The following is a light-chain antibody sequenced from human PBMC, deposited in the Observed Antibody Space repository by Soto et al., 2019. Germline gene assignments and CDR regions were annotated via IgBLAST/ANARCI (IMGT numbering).Light chain of an antibody. J-gene: IGKJ4*01. CDR1: QNICSF. Sequence: AIRMTQSPSSFSASTGDRVTITCRASQNICSFLAWYQQQPGKAPKLLIYDASTLQSGVPSRFSGSGSETDFALTISCLQSEDFATYYCQQSYRYPPFFGGGPNVEIK. CDR2: DAS. V-gene: IGKV1-8*01. CDR3: QQSYRYPPF.